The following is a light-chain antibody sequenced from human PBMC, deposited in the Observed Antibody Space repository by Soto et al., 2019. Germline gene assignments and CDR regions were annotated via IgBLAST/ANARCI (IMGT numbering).Light chain of an antibody. CDR1: QSVSSN. CDR3: QQYNNWPYT. V-gene: IGKV3-15*01. Sequence: EIVMTQSPATLSVSPGERAALSCRASQSVSSNFAWYQQKPGQAPRLLIYGASTRATGIPARFSVSGSGTDFTLTISSLQSEDFAVYYCQQYNNWPYTFGQGTKLEIK. J-gene: IGKJ2*01. CDR2: GAS.